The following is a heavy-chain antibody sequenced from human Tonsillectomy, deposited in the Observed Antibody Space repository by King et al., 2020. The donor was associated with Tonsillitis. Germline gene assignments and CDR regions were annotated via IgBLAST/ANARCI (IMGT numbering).Heavy chain of an antibody. D-gene: IGHD3-9*01. CDR2: INSDGSST. V-gene: IGHV3-74*01. J-gene: IGHJ6*02. CDR1: GFTFSNYW. CDR3: ARGTEYYDILTGYLPGYYGMDV. Sequence: VQLVESGGGLVQPGGSLRLSCAASGFTFSNYWMHWVRQAPGKGLVWVSRINSDGSSTSYADSVKGRFTISRDNAKNTLYLQMNSLRAEDTAVYYCARGTEYYDILTGYLPGYYGMDVWGQGTTVTVSS.